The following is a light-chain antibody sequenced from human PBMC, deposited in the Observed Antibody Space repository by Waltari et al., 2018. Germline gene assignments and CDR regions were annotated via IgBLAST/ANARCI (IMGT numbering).Light chain of an antibody. Sequence: QSVLPQPPSASGTPGQRVTISCSGNSSNDGRIYVYWYKQLPGTAPKLRIYRDNQRPSGVPDRFSGSKSGTSASLAISGLRSEDEADYYCAAWDDSHYVFGTGTKVTVL. V-gene: IGLV1-47*01. J-gene: IGLJ1*01. CDR2: RDN. CDR3: AAWDDSHYV. CDR1: SSNDGRIY.